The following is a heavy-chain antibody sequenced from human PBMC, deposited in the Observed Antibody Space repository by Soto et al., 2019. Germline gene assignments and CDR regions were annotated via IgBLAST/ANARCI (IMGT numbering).Heavy chain of an antibody. CDR3: ARVGRGYDFDY. CDR2: IYSGGST. J-gene: IGHJ4*02. V-gene: IGHV3-53*01. Sequence: GGSLRLSCAASGFTVSSNYMSWVRQAPGKGLEWVSVIYSGGSTYYADSVKGRFTISRDNSENTLYLQMNSLRAEDTAVYYCARVGRGYDFDYWGQGTLVTVSS. D-gene: IGHD5-12*01. CDR1: GFTVSSNY.